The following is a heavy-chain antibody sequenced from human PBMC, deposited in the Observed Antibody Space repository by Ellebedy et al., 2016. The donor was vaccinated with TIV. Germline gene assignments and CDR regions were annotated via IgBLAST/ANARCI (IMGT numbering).Heavy chain of an antibody. CDR3: VKGDGMDV. CDR2: ISSNGDST. J-gene: IGHJ6*02. Sequence: GESLKISCSASGFTFSSYAMHWVRQAPGKGQESVSTISSNGDSTYYADSVKGRFTISRDNSKNTLYLQMSSLRAEDTAVYYCVKGDGMDVWGQGTTVTVSS. CDR1: GFTFSSYA. V-gene: IGHV3-64D*09.